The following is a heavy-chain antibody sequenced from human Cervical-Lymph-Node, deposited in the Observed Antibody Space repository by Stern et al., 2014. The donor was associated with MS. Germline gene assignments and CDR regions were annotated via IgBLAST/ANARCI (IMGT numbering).Heavy chain of an antibody. D-gene: IGHD2-8*01. CDR1: GFTFSDHY. Sequence: VQLVQSGGGLVQPGGSLRLSCAVSGFTFSDHYIDWVRQAPGKGLEWVGRSRNKAKRFTTSYAASVKGRFTISRDDSKNSLYLQMNSLKTEDTAVYYCARESYGDYWGQGTLVTVSS. V-gene: IGHV3-72*01. CDR3: ARESYGDY. J-gene: IGHJ4*02. CDR2: SRNKAKRFTT.